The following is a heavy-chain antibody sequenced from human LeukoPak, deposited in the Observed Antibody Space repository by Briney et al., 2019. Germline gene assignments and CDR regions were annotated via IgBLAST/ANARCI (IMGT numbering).Heavy chain of an antibody. CDR2: ISGSGGST. V-gene: IGHV3-23*01. D-gene: IGHD6-19*01. CDR3: ARDGGSGWYAYYYYYGMDV. CDR1: GFTFSSYA. J-gene: IGHJ6*02. Sequence: GGSLRLSCAASGFTFSSYAMSWVRQAPGKGLEWVSAISGSGGSTYYADSVKGRFTISRDNSKNTLYLQMNGLRAEDTAVYYCARDGGSGWYAYYYYYGMDVWGQGTTVTVSS.